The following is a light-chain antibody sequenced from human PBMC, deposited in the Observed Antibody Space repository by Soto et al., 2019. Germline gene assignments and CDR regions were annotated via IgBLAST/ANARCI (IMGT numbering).Light chain of an antibody. Sequence: QSALAQPPSASGSPGQSVTISCTGTSSDVGGYKFVSWYQHHPGKAPKLMIYEVSKRPSGVPDRFSGSKAGNTASLTVSGLQAGDEADYYCSSYAGNNTVVFGGGTKLTVL. J-gene: IGLJ2*01. CDR2: EVS. V-gene: IGLV2-8*01. CDR3: SSYAGNNTVV. CDR1: SSDVGGYKF.